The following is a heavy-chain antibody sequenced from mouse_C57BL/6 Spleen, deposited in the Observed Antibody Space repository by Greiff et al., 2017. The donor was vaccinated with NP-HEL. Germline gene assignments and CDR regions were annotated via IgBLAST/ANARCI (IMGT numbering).Heavy chain of an antibody. Sequence: EVQLQQSGPELVKPGASVKISCKASGYTFTDYYMNWVKQSHGKSLEWIGDINPNNGGTSYNQKFKGKATLTVDKSSSTAYMELRSLTSEDSAVYYCARRTPLAGSWYFDVWGTGTTVTVSS. CDR2: INPNNGGT. CDR3: ARRTPLAGSWYFDV. J-gene: IGHJ1*03. V-gene: IGHV1-26*01. D-gene: IGHD4-1*01. CDR1: GYTFTDYY.